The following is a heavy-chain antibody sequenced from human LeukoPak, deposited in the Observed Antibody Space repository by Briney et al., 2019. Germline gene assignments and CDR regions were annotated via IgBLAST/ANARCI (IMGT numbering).Heavy chain of an antibody. D-gene: IGHD3-22*01. CDR1: GYTFTGYY. V-gene: IGHV1-2*02. Sequence: ASVKVSCKASGYTFTGYYMHWVRQAPGQGLEWMGWINPNSGGTNYAQKFQGRVTMTRDTSISTAYMELSRLRSDDTAVYYCAQDYDSSGYYYRYYYGMDVWGQGTTVTVSS. CDR2: INPNSGGT. J-gene: IGHJ6*02. CDR3: AQDYDSSGYYYRYYYGMDV.